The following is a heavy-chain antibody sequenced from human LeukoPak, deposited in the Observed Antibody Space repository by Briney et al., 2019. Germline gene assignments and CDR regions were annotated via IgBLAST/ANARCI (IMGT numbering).Heavy chain of an antibody. D-gene: IGHD3-3*01. Sequence: GGSLRLSCAASGFTFSSYSMNWVRQAPGKGLEWVSSISSSSSYIYYADSVKGRFTISRDNAKNSLYLQMNSLRAEDTAVYYCATIRVITIFGVVMENWSDPWGQGTLVTVSS. CDR2: ISSSSSYI. CDR1: GFTFSSYS. CDR3: ATIRVITIFGVVMENWSDP. J-gene: IGHJ5*02. V-gene: IGHV3-21*01.